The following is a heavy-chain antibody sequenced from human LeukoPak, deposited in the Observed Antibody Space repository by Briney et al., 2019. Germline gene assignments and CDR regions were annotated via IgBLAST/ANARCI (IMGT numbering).Heavy chain of an antibody. CDR3: ARESPSEDLDY. CDR2: LSSSSSHI. Sequence: GGSLRLSCAGSGFTFSSYSMNWVRQAPGTGLEWVSSLSSSSSHIYYADSVKGRFTISRDNAKNSLYLQMNSLRAEDTAVYYCARESPSEDLDYWGQGILVTVSS. J-gene: IGHJ4*02. V-gene: IGHV3-21*01. D-gene: IGHD2-15*01. CDR1: GFTFSSYS.